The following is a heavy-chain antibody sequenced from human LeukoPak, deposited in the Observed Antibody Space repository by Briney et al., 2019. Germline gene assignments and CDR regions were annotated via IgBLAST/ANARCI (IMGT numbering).Heavy chain of an antibody. J-gene: IGHJ4*02. D-gene: IGHD6-19*01. CDR1: GFTYSSYA. Sequence: GRSLRLSCAASGFTYSSYAMHWVHQAPGKELEWVAVISYDGSNKYYADSVKGRFTISRDNSKNTPYLQMNSLRAEDTAVYYCARDRGGCGWENFDYWGQGTLVTVSS. CDR3: ARDRGGCGWENFDY. V-gene: IGHV3-30-3*01. CDR2: ISYDGSNK.